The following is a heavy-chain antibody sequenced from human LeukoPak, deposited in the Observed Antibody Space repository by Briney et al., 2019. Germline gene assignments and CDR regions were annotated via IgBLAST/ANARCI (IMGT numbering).Heavy chain of an antibody. CDR1: ELTSSTSW. J-gene: IGHJ4*02. V-gene: IGHV3-7*01. CDR3: VGLGISGITNH. Sequence: GGSLRLSCAASELTSSTSWMSWVRQAPGKGLEWVAQTKQDGSEKYYVDSVKGPFTPSTHKNSLFLQMNSVRAEDTAVYYCVGLGISGITNHWGQGTLVTVSS. CDR2: TKQDGSEK. D-gene: IGHD1-7*01.